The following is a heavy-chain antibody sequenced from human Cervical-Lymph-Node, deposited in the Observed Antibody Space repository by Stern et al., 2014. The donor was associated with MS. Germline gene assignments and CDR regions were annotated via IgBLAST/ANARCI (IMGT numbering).Heavy chain of an antibody. Sequence: QLQLQESGPGLVKPSETLSLTCTVSGGSISSSSYYWGWIRQPPGKGLEWIGSIYYSGSTYYNPSLKSRVTISVDTSQNQFSLKRSSVTAADTAVYYCARLSPGHAGDYWGQGTLVTVSS. J-gene: IGHJ4*02. CDR1: GGSISSSSYY. CDR3: ARLSPGHAGDY. V-gene: IGHV4-39*01. CDR2: IYYSGST. D-gene: IGHD2-8*02.